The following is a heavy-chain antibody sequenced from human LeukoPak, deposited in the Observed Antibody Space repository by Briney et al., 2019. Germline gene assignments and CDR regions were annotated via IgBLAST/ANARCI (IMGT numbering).Heavy chain of an antibody. CDR1: GFTVSSNY. J-gene: IGHJ4*02. D-gene: IGHD5-24*01. V-gene: IGHV3-66*02. Sequence: GGSLRLSCAASGFTVSSNYMSWVRQAPGKGLEWVSVIYSGGSTYYADSVKGRFTICRDNSKNTLYLQMNSLRAEDTAVYYCARESGDGYNPFDYWGQGTLVTVSS. CDR3: ARESGDGYNPFDY. CDR2: IYSGGST.